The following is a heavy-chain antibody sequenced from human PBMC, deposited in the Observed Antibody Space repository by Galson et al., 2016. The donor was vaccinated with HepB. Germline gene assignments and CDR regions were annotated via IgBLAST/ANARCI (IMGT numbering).Heavy chain of an antibody. CDR2: ISYDGGKK. J-gene: IGHJ4*02. Sequence: SLRLSCAGSGFTFSGYGMHWIRQAPGKGLEWVAEISYDGGKKQSADSVKGRLTISRDNSNNTLYLQMNGLKPEDTAMNYCARDLTVVGVTPHLDFWGRGTLVTVSS. CDR1: GFTFSGYG. D-gene: IGHD1-26*01. CDR3: ARDLTVVGVTPHLDF. V-gene: IGHV3-30-3*01.